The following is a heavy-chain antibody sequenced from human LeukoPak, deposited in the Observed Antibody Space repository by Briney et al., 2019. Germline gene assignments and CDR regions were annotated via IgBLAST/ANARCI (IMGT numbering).Heavy chain of an antibody. V-gene: IGHV3-30*04. J-gene: IGHJ4*02. CDR1: GFTFSSYA. Sequence: GGSLRLSCAASGFTFSSYAMHWVRQAPGKGLEWVAVISYDGSNKYYADSVKGRFIISRDNSKNTLYLQMNSLRAEDTAVYYCARDLGFMITFGGVTDHWGQGTLVTVSS. CDR2: ISYDGSNK. CDR3: ARDLGFMITFGGVTDH. D-gene: IGHD3-16*01.